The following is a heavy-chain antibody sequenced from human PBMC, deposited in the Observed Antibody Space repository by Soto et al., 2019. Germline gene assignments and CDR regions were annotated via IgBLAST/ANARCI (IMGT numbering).Heavy chain of an antibody. CDR3: ARDGYYDSSARAGWFDP. Sequence: QVQLVQSGAEVKKPGSSVKVSCKASGGTFSSYAISWVRQAPGQGLEWMGGIIAIFGTANYAQKFQGRITITADKSTSTAYMELSSLRSEDTAVYYCARDGYYDSSARAGWFDPWGQGTLVTVSS. J-gene: IGHJ5*02. CDR2: IIAIFGTA. CDR1: GGTFSSYA. D-gene: IGHD3-22*01. V-gene: IGHV1-69*06.